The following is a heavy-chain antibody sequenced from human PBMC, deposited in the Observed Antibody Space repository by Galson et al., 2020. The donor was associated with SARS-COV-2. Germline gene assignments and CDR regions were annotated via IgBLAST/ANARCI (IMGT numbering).Heavy chain of an antibody. CDR1: GFTFSSYG. D-gene: IGHD3-22*01. Sequence: GESLKISCAASGFTFSSYGMHWVRQAPGKGLEWVAVISYDGSNKYYADSVKGRFTISRDNSKNTLYLQMNSLRAEDTAVYYCAKAGAYYDISPLYFDYWGQGTLVTVSS. V-gene: IGHV3-30*18. J-gene: IGHJ4*02. CDR2: ISYDGSNK. CDR3: AKAGAYYDISPLYFDY.